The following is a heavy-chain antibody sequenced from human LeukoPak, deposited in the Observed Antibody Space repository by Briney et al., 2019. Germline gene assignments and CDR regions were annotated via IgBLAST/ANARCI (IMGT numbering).Heavy chain of an antibody. D-gene: IGHD2-2*01. J-gene: IGHJ1*01. V-gene: IGHV1-69*01. Sequence: ASVKVSCKASGGTFSSYAISWVRQAPGQGLEWMGGIIPIFDTANYAQKFQGRVTITADESTSTAYMELSSLRSEDTAVYYCARDGHTGYCSSTSCYYFQHWGQGTLVTVSS. CDR3: ARDGHTGYCSSTSCYYFQH. CDR1: GGTFSSYA. CDR2: IIPIFDTA.